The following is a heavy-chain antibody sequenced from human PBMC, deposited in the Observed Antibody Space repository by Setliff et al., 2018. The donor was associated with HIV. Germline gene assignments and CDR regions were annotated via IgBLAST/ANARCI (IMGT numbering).Heavy chain of an antibody. CDR1: GGSLRSRGYY. D-gene: IGHD3-3*01. CDR3: ARHKANFDFYAFDI. Sequence: SETLSLTCTVSGGSLRSRGYYWGWIRQPPGKGLEWIGSIYYSGNMYYNPSLTSRVTISVDTSKNRFSLKLSSVTAADTAVYYCARHKANFDFYAFDIWGQGTMVTVSS. CDR2: IYYSGNM. J-gene: IGHJ3*02. V-gene: IGHV4-39*01.